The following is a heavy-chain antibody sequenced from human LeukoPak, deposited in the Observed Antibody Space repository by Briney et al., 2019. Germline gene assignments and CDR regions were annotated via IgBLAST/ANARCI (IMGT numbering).Heavy chain of an antibody. J-gene: IGHJ6*03. V-gene: IGHV4-38-2*02. CDR1: GYSISSGYY. CDR3: ARVGYYPDYYMDV. D-gene: IGHD2-21*01. Sequence: SETLSLTCTVPGYSISSGYYWGWIRQPPGKGLEWIGTIYHSGSTYYKPSLKSRITISVDTSKNQFSLKLSSVTAADTAVYYCARVGYYPDYYMDVWGKGTTVTVSS. CDR2: IYHSGST.